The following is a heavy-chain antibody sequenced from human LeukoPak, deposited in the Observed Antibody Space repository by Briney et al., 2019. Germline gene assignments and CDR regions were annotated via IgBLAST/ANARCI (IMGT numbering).Heavy chain of an antibody. Sequence: PGGSLRLSCAASGFTFSSYAMSWVRQAPGKGLEWVSAISGSGGSTYYAGSVKGRFTISRDNSKNTLYLQMNSLRAEDTAVYYCAKDPSKYSSSWYVVYWGQGTLVTVSS. V-gene: IGHV3-23*01. J-gene: IGHJ4*02. D-gene: IGHD6-13*01. CDR2: ISGSGGST. CDR3: AKDPSKYSSSWYVVY. CDR1: GFTFSSYA.